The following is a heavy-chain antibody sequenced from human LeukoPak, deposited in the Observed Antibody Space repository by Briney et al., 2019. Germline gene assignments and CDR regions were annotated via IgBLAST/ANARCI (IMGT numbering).Heavy chain of an antibody. CDR3: ARGGIAVAGVSY. J-gene: IGHJ4*02. Sequence: GASVKVSCKASGGTFNSYAISWVRQAPGQRLEWMGWINAGNGNTKYSQKFQGRVTITRDTSASTAYMELSSLRSEDTAVYYCARGGIAVAGVSYWGQGTLVTVSS. D-gene: IGHD6-19*01. V-gene: IGHV1-3*01. CDR1: GGTFNSYA. CDR2: INAGNGNT.